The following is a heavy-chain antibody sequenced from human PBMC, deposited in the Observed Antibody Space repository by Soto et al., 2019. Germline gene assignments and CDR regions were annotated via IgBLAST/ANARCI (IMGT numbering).Heavy chain of an antibody. CDR3: AKEGVGGGYFDF. D-gene: IGHD3-16*01. Sequence: QVQLVESGGGVVQPGRSLRLSCAASGFTFSSYGMHWVRQAPGKGLEWVAVISYDGSNKYYADSVKGRFTISRDNSKNTLYREMNSVRAGHTDVYYCAKEGVGGGYFDFWGQGTLVTVSS. J-gene: IGHJ4*02. V-gene: IGHV3-30*18. CDR2: ISYDGSNK. CDR1: GFTFSSYG.